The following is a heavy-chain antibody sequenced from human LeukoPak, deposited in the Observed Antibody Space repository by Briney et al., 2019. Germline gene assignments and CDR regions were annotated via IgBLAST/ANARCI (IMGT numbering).Heavy chain of an antibody. Sequence: SVKVSCKASGFTFTSSAVQWVRQARGQRLEWIGWIVVGSGITNYAQKFQGRVTITRDMSTSTAYMELSSLRSEDTAVYYCAASPDYYDSSGYSYYFDYWGQGTLVTVSS. CDR3: AASPDYYDSSGYSYYFDY. CDR2: IVVGSGIT. J-gene: IGHJ4*02. D-gene: IGHD3-22*01. CDR1: GFTFTSSA. V-gene: IGHV1-58*01.